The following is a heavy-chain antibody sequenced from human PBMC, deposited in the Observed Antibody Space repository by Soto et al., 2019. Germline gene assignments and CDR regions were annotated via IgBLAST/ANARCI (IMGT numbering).Heavy chain of an antibody. J-gene: IGHJ3*01. V-gene: IGHV3-7*01. CDR2: IKQDGGEE. Sequence: WSLRLSCAASGFSFSDYSMSWVRQSPGKGLEGVANIKQDGGEEDYVDSVKGRLTISRDNAKSSLYLQMNSLRAEDTAVYYCARVYYESRGPTKYRAFDLWGQGTMVTVSS. D-gene: IGHD3-22*01. CDR3: ARVYYESRGPTKYRAFDL. CDR1: GFSFSDYS.